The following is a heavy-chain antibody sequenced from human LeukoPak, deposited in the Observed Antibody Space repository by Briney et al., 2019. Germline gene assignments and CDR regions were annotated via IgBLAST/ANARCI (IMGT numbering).Heavy chain of an antibody. CDR2: INSDGSDT. CDR3: ARDADTSDYPSF. CDR1: GFTFSSYW. D-gene: IGHD3-22*01. Sequence: GGSLTLSCAASGFTFSSYWMHWVRQAPGQGLVWVSRINSDGSDTKYADSVKGRFTISRDSAKNTLYLQMNGLRAEDTAVYYCARDADTSDYPSFWGQGTLVTVSS. J-gene: IGHJ1*01. V-gene: IGHV3-74*03.